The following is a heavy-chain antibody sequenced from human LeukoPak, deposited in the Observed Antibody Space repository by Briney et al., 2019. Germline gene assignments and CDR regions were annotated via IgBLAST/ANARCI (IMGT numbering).Heavy chain of an antibody. CDR3: ARRGPPRTLLRGVKSGWFDP. J-gene: IGHJ5*02. V-gene: IGHV4-34*01. CDR2: INHSGST. CDR1: GGSSSGYY. Sequence: SSETLSLTCVLYGGSSSGYYWSWIRQPPGKGLEWIGEINHSGSTNYNPSLKSRVTISVDTSKNQFSLKLSSVTAADTAVYYCARRGPPRTLLRGVKSGWFDPWGQGTLVTVSS. D-gene: IGHD3-10*01.